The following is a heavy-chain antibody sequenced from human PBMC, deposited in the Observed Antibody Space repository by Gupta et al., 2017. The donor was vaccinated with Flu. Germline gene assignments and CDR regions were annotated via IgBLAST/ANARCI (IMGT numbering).Heavy chain of an antibody. CDR1: GFSLRTSGVG. CDR3: AHVYSSGWWAGWFDP. J-gene: IGHJ5*02. V-gene: IGHV2-5*02. D-gene: IGHD6-19*01. Sequence: QITLKESGPTLVKPTQTPTLTCRFSGFSLRTSGVGVGWIRQPPGKALEWLALIFWDDDKRYSPSLKRRLTITKDTSKNHVVLTMTKMDPVDTATYYCAHVYSSGWWAGWFDPWGQGTLVTVSS. CDR2: IFWDDDK.